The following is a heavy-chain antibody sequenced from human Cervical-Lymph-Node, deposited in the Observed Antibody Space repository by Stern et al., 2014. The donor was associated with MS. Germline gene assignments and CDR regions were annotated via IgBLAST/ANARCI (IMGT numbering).Heavy chain of an antibody. CDR3: ARDLCSSTSCYPRHYYYGMDV. CDR1: GYTFTSYG. CDR2: ISAYNGNT. D-gene: IGHD2-2*01. J-gene: IGHJ6*02. V-gene: IGHV1-18*01. Sequence: QVQLVQSGAEVKKPGASVKVSCKASGYTFTSYGISWVRQAPGQGLEWMGWISAYNGNTNYAQKLQGRVTMTTDTSTSTAYMELRSRRSDDTAVYYCARDLCSSTSCYPRHYYYGMDVWGQGTTVTVSS.